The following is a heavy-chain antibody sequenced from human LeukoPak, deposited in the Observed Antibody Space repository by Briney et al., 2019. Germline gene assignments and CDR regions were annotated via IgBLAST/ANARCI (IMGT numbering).Heavy chain of an antibody. CDR2: ISGSGGST. J-gene: IGHJ4*02. D-gene: IGHD1-26*01. CDR1: GFTFSSYG. CDR3: AKDRRPWELIPLPVDY. Sequence: GGSLRLSCAASGFTFSSYGMSWVRQAPGKGLEWVSAISGSGGSTYYTDSVKGRFTISRDNSKNTLYLQMNSLRAEDTAVYYCAKDRRPWELIPLPVDYWGQGTLVTVSS. V-gene: IGHV3-23*01.